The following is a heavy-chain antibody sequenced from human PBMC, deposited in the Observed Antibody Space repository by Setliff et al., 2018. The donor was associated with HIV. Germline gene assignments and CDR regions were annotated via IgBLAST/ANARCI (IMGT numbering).Heavy chain of an antibody. CDR3: AKGGLTTVTTLLYYFDY. D-gene: IGHD4-17*01. CDR2: IYSGGST. CDR1: GFTVSSNY. V-gene: IGHV3-53*01. J-gene: IGHJ4*02. Sequence: GGSLRLSCAASGFTVSSNYMSRVRQAPGKGLEWVSVIYSGGSTYYADSVKGRFTISRDNSKNTLYLQMNSLSAEDTAVYYCAKGGLTTVTTLLYYFDYWGQGTLVTVSS.